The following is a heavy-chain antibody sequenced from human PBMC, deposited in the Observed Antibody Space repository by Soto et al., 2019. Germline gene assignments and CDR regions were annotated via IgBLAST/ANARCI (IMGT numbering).Heavy chain of an antibody. J-gene: IGHJ4*02. CDR2: IKTNIDGGAT. Sequence: EVQLVESGGGLVKPGGSLRLSCAASGFSFTSAWMNWVRQIPGKGLEWVGRIKTNIDGGATDYSAPVKGRFTISRDDSKDTVYLQMNSLKTEDTAVYYCTTERGGSAYVPGAYWGQGALVTVSS. CDR3: TTERGGSAYVPGAY. CDR1: GFSFTSAW. D-gene: IGHD5-12*01. V-gene: IGHV3-15*07.